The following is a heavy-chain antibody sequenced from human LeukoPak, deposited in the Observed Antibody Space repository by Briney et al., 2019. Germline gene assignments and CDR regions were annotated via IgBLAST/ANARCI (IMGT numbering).Heavy chain of an antibody. CDR3: ARRTVVIGRDDY. CDR1: GDSITSSSYN. J-gene: IGHJ4*02. Sequence: PSETLSLTCTVSGDSITSSSYNWGWLRQSPGKGLEWIGSIYYGSGSTYYNPSLKSRITISIDTSKNQFSLKLSSVTAADTAVYYCARRTVVIGRDDYWGQGTLVTVSS. D-gene: IGHD4-23*01. CDR2: IYYGSGST. V-gene: IGHV4-39*01.